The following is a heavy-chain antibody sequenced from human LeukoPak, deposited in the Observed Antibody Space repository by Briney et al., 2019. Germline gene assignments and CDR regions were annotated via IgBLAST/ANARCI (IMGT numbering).Heavy chain of an antibody. CDR1: GGSISSYY. CDR3: ARVVDDILTDYSSNYFAP. D-gene: IGHD3-9*01. CDR2: IYTSGST. V-gene: IGHV4-4*07. Sequence: PSETLSLTCTVSGGSISSYYWSWIRQPAGKGLEWIGRIYTSGSTNYNPSLKSRVTISVDTSKNQFSLKLSSVTAADTAVYYCARVVDDILTDYSSNYFAPWGQGTLVTVSS. J-gene: IGHJ5*02.